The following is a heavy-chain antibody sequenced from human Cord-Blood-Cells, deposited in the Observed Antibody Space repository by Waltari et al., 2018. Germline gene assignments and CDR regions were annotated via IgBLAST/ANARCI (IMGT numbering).Heavy chain of an antibody. CDR2: INHSGST. J-gene: IGHJ4*02. V-gene: IGHV4-34*01. CDR1: GGSFSGYY. Sequence: QVQLQQWGAGLLKPSETLSLTCAVYGGSFSGYYWSWIRQPPGKGLEWIGEINHSGSTNYNPARKSRVTISVDTSKNQFSLKLSSVTAADTAVYYCAGLGYCSGGSCYGLDYWGQGTLVTVSS. D-gene: IGHD2-15*01. CDR3: AGLGYCSGGSCYGLDY.